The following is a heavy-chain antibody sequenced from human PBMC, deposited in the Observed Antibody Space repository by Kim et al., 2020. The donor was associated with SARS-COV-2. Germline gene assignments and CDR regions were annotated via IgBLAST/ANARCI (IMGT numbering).Heavy chain of an antibody. CDR2: ITTTGAIT. J-gene: IGHJ4*02. CDR3: VKDLSGTYSFDF. CDR1: GFTFSNFA. V-gene: IGHV3-64D*06. Sequence: GGSLRLSCSASGFTFSNFAMHWVRQAPGKGLEYVSSITTTGAITYYGDYVEGRFSISRDNSKNTLYLQMSSLRVEDTALYYCVKDLSGTYSFDFWGQGTLVTVSS. D-gene: IGHD1-26*01.